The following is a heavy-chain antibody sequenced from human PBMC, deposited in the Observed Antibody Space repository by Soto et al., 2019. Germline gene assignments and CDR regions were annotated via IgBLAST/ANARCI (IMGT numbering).Heavy chain of an antibody. CDR3: AKDTLVIPVAGTTRTAFDY. D-gene: IGHD6-19*01. CDR2: ISGSGGTT. J-gene: IGHJ4*02. CDR1: GFTFSTYA. Sequence: PGGSLRLSFSASGFTFSTYAMSWVRQAPGKGLEWVSTISGSGGTTYYADSVKGRFTISRDNSKNTLYLQMSSLRADDTAVYYCAKDTLVIPVAGTTRTAFDYWGQGTLVTVSS. V-gene: IGHV3-23*01.